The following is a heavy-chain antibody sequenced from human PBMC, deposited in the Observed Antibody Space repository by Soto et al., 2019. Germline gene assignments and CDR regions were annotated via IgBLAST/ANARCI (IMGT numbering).Heavy chain of an antibody. J-gene: IGHJ6*02. CDR2: IYYSGST. V-gene: IGHV4-61*01. D-gene: IGHD1-26*01. CDR1: GGSVSSGSYY. Sequence: QVQLQESGPGLVKPSETLSLTCTVSGGSVSSGSYYWSWIRQPPGKGLEWIGYIYYSGSTNYNPSLKSRVTLSVDTSKNQFSLKLSSVTAADTAVYYCARSYNRYYYYGMDVWGQGTTVTVSS. CDR3: ARSYNRYYYYGMDV.